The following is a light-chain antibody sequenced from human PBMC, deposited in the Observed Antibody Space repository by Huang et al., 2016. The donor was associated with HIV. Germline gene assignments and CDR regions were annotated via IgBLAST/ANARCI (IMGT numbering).Light chain of an antibody. V-gene: IGKV3-15*01. J-gene: IGKJ3*01. CDR3: QQYNDWPLFT. Sequence: EIVMTQSPATLSVFPGERATLSCRASPSVSSNLAWYQQKPGQAPRRLIYGASTRATGIPARFSGSGSGTEFTLTISSLQSEDFAVYYCQQYNDWPLFTFGPGTKVDIK. CDR2: GAS. CDR1: PSVSSN.